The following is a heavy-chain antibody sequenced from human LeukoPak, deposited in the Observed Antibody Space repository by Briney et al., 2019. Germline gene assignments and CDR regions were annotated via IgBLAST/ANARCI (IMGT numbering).Heavy chain of an antibody. CDR2: INKDGRVK. CDR3: ARENVESGGFQY. V-gene: IGHV3-7*05. Sequence: GGSLRLSCSASGFTLSTFWMSWVRQAPGKGLEWVANINKDGRVKHHVDSVKGRFTISRDDAKNLMYLQMNSLGDEDTAVYYCARENVESGGFQYWGQGTLVTVSS. J-gene: IGHJ1*01. CDR1: GFTLSTFW. D-gene: IGHD3-10*01.